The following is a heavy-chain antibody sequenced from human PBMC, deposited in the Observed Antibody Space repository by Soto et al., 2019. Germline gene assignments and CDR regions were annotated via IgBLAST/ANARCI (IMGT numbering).Heavy chain of an antibody. CDR2: VYDNGRP. D-gene: IGHD3-9*01. J-gene: IGHJ4*02. CDR1: GGSISVYY. CDR3: ARGVGSSPPRY. V-gene: IGHV4-59*01. Sequence: SETLSLTCTISGGSISVYYWSWIRQSPRQGLEWIGYVYDNGRPYYSPSIKGRVTISADTPKNQISLKLTSATAADTAVYYCARGVGSSPPRYWGRGTLVTVSS.